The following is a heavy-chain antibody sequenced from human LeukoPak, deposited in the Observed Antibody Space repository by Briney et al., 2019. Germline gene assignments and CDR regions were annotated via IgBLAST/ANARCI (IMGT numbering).Heavy chain of an antibody. Sequence: GGSLRLSCAASGFTFSSYSMNWVRQAPGKGLEWVSSISSSSTSIYYADSVKGRFTISRDNAKNSLYLQVNGLGAEDPDVYYCARDSKLYCSSPSCYMDVWGKGTTVTVSS. CDR1: GFTFSSYS. CDR3: ARDSKLYCSSPSCYMDV. D-gene: IGHD2-2*01. J-gene: IGHJ6*04. CDR2: ISSSSTSI. V-gene: IGHV3-21*01.